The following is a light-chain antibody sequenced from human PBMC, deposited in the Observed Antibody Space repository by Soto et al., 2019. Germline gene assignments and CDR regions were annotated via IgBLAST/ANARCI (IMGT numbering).Light chain of an antibody. CDR3: QQYDSYPWT. CDR1: QSINSW. V-gene: IGKV1-5*03. Sequence: DIQMTQSPSTLSASVGDRVTITCRASQSINSWLAWYQQKPGKAPKLLIHKASSLESGVTSRFSGSGSGTEVTLSISALQPDDFATYFCQQYDSYPWTFGQGTKVEIK. CDR2: KAS. J-gene: IGKJ1*01.